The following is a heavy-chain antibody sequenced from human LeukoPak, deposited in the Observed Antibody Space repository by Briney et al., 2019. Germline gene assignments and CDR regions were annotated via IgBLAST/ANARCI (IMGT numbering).Heavy chain of an antibody. Sequence: GGSLRLSCAASGFTFSSYEMNWVRQAPGKGLEWLSYITGSGSKTYYADSVKGRFTISRDNAKNSLYLQMNSLRAEDTAVYYCASQTPRRLPIAVADYFDYWGQGTLVTVSS. J-gene: IGHJ4*02. D-gene: IGHD6-19*01. CDR2: ITGSGSKT. CDR1: GFTFSSYE. V-gene: IGHV3-48*03. CDR3: ASQTPRRLPIAVADYFDY.